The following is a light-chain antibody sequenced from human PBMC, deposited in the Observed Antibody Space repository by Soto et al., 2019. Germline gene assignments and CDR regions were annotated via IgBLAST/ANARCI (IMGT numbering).Light chain of an antibody. CDR1: QSVLYSSNNKNY. V-gene: IGKV4-1*01. J-gene: IGKJ1*01. CDR2: KAS. CDR3: QHYNSYSEA. Sequence: DIVMTQSPDSLAVSLGEGATINCKSSQSVLYSSNNKNYLAWYQQKPGKAPKLLIYKASTLKSGVPSRFSGSGSGTEFTLTISSLQPDDFATYYCQHYNSYSEAFGQGTKVDIK.